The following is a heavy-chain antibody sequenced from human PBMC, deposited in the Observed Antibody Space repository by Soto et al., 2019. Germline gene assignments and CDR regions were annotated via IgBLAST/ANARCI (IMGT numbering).Heavy chain of an antibody. CDR3: ARDLGWAFDS. V-gene: IGHV3-48*02. D-gene: IGHD6-19*01. CDR2: ISGVGRPI. J-gene: IGHJ4*02. Sequence: VQLVESGGGSVQPGGSLRLSCAASGFTFSTFSMNWVRQAPGRGLEWISYISGVGRPISYADSVKGRFTISRDNAKNSLYLQMDSLTDEDTAVYYCARDLGWAFDSWGQGTLVTVSS. CDR1: GFTFSTFS.